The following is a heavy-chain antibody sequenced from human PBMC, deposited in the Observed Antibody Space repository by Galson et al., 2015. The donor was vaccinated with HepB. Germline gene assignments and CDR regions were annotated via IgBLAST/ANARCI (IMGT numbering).Heavy chain of an antibody. D-gene: IGHD6-13*01. J-gene: IGHJ6*02. V-gene: IGHV3-30*04. CDR2: ISYDGSNK. Sequence: SLRLSCAASGFTFSSYAMHWVRQAPGKGLEWVAVISYDGSNKYYADSVKGRFTISRDNSKNTLYLQMNSLRAEDTAVYYCARDYASSWYFNHYYGMDVWGQGILVTVSS. CDR1: GFTFSSYA. CDR3: ARDYASSWYFNHYYGMDV.